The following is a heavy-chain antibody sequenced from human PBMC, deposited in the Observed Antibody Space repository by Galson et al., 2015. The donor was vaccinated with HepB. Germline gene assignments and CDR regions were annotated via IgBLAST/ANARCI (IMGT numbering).Heavy chain of an antibody. J-gene: IGHJ4*02. Sequence: SLRLSCAASGLTFTSYGMHWVRQAPGKGLEWVAVIWYDGSNKYYADSVKGRFTISRDNVKNTLYLQMNSLRAEDTAVYYCARGPKVSDWCSSTSCYLGGIDNWGQGTLVTVSS. CDR3: ARGPKVSDWCSSTSCYLGGIDN. CDR1: GLTFTSYG. V-gene: IGHV3-33*01. D-gene: IGHD2-2*01. CDR2: IWYDGSNK.